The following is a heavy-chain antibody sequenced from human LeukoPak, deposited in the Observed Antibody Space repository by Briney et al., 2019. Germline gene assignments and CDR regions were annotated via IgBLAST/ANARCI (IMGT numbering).Heavy chain of an antibody. CDR1: GGSFSGYY. D-gene: IGHD5-18*01. Sequence: SETLSLTCAVYGGSFSGYYWSWIHQPPGKGLEWIGEINHSGSTNYNPSLKSRVTISVDTSKNQFSLKLSSVTAADTAVYYCARAYSYGFRRYYYYYMDVWGKGTTVTVSS. J-gene: IGHJ6*03. CDR3: ARAYSYGFRRYYYYYMDV. CDR2: INHSGST. V-gene: IGHV4-34*01.